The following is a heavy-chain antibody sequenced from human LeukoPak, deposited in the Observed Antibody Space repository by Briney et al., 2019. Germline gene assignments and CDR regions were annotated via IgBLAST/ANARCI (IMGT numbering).Heavy chain of an antibody. D-gene: IGHD4-23*01. CDR2: IYYSGST. Sequence: SETLSLTCTVSGDSISSYYWNWIRQPPGKGLEWIGYIYYSGSTNYNPSLKSRVTISVDTSKNQFSLKLSSVTAADTAVYYCAREPVVTPLDYWGQGTLVTVSS. CDR3: AREPVVTPLDY. J-gene: IGHJ4*02. V-gene: IGHV4-59*12. CDR1: GDSISSYY.